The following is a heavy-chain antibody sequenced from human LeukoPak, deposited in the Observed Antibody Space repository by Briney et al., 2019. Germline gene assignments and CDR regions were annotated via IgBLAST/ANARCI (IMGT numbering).Heavy chain of an antibody. CDR1: GFTFNNAW. J-gene: IGHJ4*02. V-gene: IGHV3-23*01. CDR3: AKGVDGYCSSDSCYAYDC. Sequence: PGGSLRLSCAASGFTFNNAWISWVRQAPRKGLEWVSGLGGSGGSINYADSVKGRFTISRDNSKNTLYLQMNSLRAEDTAVYWCAKGVDGYCSSDSCYAYDCWGQGTLVTVSS. D-gene: IGHD2-2*01. CDR2: LGGSGGSI.